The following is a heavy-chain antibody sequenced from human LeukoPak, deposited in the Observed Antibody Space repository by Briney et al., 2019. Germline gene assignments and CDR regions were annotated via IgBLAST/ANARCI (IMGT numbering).Heavy chain of an antibody. J-gene: IGHJ6*02. CDR2: IYSGGST. CDR1: GLIVTSNY. CDR3: AKASTYGTYYYYGMDV. D-gene: IGHD4-17*01. Sequence: PGGSLRLSCAGSGLIVTSNYMTWVRQAPGKGLEWVSVIYSGGSTYYADSVKGRFTISRDNSKNTLYLQMNSLRAEDTAVYYCAKASTYGTYYYYGMDVWGQGTTVTVSS. V-gene: IGHV3-66*01.